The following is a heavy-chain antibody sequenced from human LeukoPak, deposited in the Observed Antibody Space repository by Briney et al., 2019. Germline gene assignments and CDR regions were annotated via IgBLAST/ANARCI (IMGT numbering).Heavy chain of an antibody. D-gene: IGHD2-15*01. CDR1: GGHISTYY. CDR3: ARHGGSLGFFDY. J-gene: IGHJ4*02. V-gene: IGHV4-59*08. CDR2: LYIRST. Sequence: SETLSLTCAVSGGHISTYYWSWIRQSPGRGLEWIGYLYIRSTTYNPSLKSRVAISVDRSRNQFSLRLASVTAADTAVYYCARHGGSLGFFDYWGQGTLVTVSS.